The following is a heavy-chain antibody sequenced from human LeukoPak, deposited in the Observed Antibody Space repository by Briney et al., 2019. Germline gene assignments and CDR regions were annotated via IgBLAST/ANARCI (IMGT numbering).Heavy chain of an antibody. CDR3: ARLSPPTKYSGYEHPDY. J-gene: IGHJ4*02. CDR1: GGSISSYY. V-gene: IGHV4-59*01. D-gene: IGHD5-12*01. Sequence: PSETLSLTCTVSGGSISSYYWSWIRQPPGKGLEWIGYIYYSGSTNYNPSLKSRVTISVDTSKNQFSLKLSSVTAADTAVYYCARLSPPTKYSGYEHPDYWGQGTLVTVSS. CDR2: IYYSGST.